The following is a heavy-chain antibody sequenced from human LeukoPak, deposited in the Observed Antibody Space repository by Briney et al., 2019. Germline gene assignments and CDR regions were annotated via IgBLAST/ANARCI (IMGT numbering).Heavy chain of an antibody. CDR1: GYTFTGYY. J-gene: IGHJ6*03. Sequence: ASVKVSCKAPGYTFTGYYMHWVRQAPGQGLEWMGWINPNSGGTNYAQKFQGRVTMTRDTSISTAYMELSRLRSDDTAVYYCAKSGAAAGYYYYYMDVWGKGTTVTVSS. V-gene: IGHV1-2*02. D-gene: IGHD6-13*01. CDR3: AKSGAAAGYYYYYMDV. CDR2: INPNSGGT.